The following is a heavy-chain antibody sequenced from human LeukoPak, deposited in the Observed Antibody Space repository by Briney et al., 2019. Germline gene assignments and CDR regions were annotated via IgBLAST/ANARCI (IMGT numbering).Heavy chain of an antibody. CDR3: ARNAAYYMDV. CDR1: GGSITSNW. J-gene: IGHJ6*03. D-gene: IGHD2-15*01. Sequence: SGTLSLTCAVSGGSITSNWWSWVRQPPGKGLEWIGEIDHSGSTNYNPSLKSRVTISVDKSNNQFSLKLSSVTAADTAVYYCARNAAYYMDVWGKGTTVTVSS. V-gene: IGHV4-4*02. CDR2: IDHSGST.